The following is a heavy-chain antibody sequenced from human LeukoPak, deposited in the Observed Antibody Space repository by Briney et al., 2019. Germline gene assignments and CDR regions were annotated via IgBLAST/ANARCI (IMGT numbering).Heavy chain of an antibody. V-gene: IGHV3-20*04. CDR2: INWNGGST. CDR3: ARDYCSSTSFGCYYGMDV. D-gene: IGHD2-2*01. CDR1: GFTFGDYG. Sequence: PGGSLRLSCAASGFTFGDYGMSWVRQAPGKGLEWVSGINWNGGSTGYADSVKGRFTISRDNAKNSLYLQMNSLRAEDTALYYYARDYCSSTSFGCYYGMDVWGQGTTVTVSS. J-gene: IGHJ6*02.